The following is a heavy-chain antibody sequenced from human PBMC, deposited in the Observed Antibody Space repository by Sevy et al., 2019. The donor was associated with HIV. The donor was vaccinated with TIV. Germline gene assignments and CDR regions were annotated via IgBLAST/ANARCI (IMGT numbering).Heavy chain of an antibody. Sequence: GGSLRLSCAASGFTFNYHFMNWVRQVPGKGLEWVSYISSASSYINYSDSVKGRFTISRDNAKNLVFLEMNNLRPEDTAVYFCARGDYYGSRHYFDYWGQGTLVTVSS. J-gene: IGHJ4*02. CDR3: ARGDYYGSRHYFDY. D-gene: IGHD3-10*01. CDR2: ISSASSYI. V-gene: IGHV3-21*01. CDR1: GFTFNYHF.